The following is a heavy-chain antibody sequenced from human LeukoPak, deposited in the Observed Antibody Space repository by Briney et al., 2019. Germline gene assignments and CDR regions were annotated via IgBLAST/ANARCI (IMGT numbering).Heavy chain of an antibody. J-gene: IGHJ6*03. CDR2: IIPIFGTA. CDR1: GGTVSSSA. D-gene: IGHD2-2*01. CDR3: ARETTSSARGFNYYYMDV. V-gene: IGHV1-69*13. Sequence: SVKVSCKASGGTVSSSAVNWVRQAPGQGLEWMGAIIPIFGTADYAQRLQGRVTITADESTGTAYMELSSLRSGDTAVYYCARETTSSARGFNYYYMDVWGKGTTVTVSS.